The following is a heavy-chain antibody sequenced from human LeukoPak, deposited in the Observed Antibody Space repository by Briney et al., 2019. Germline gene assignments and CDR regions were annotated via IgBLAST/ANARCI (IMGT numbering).Heavy chain of an antibody. CDR3: ARVLPGLHSYYFDY. V-gene: IGHV4-39*07. D-gene: IGHD3-16*01. CDR2: IYYSGST. Sequence: SETLSLTCTVSGGSTSSSSYYWGWIRQPPGKGLEWIGSIYYSGSTYYNPSLKSRVTISVDTSKNQFSLKLSSVTAADTAVYYCARVLPGLHSYYFDYWGQGTLVTVSS. CDR1: GGSTSSSSYY. J-gene: IGHJ4*02.